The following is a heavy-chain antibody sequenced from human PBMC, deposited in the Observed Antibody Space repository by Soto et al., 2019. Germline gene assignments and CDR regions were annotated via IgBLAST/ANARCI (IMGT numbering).Heavy chain of an antibody. J-gene: IGHJ5*02. D-gene: IGHD2-15*01. Sequence: QVQLQESGPGLVKPSETLSLTCTVSGGSISSYYWSWIRQPPGKGLEWIGYIYYSGSTNYNPSLKSRVTISVDTSKNQFSLKLSSVTAADTAVYYCARVRVVVVVAASHHWFDPWGQGTLVTVSS. CDR2: IYYSGST. V-gene: IGHV4-59*01. CDR1: GGSISSYY. CDR3: ARVRVVVVVAASHHWFDP.